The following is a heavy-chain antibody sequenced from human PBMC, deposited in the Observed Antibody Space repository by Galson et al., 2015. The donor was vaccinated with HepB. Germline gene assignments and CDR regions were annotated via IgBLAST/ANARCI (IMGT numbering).Heavy chain of an antibody. CDR3: AKSSSSGYVDY. V-gene: IGHV3-30-3*02. Sequence: SLRLSCAASGFTFSSYAMHWVRQAPGKGLEWVAVISYDGSNKYYADSVKGRFIISRDNSKNTLYLQMNSLRAEDTAVYYCAKSSSSGYVDYWGQGTLVTVS. CDR1: GFTFSSYA. CDR2: ISYDGSNK. D-gene: IGHD2-15*01. J-gene: IGHJ4*02.